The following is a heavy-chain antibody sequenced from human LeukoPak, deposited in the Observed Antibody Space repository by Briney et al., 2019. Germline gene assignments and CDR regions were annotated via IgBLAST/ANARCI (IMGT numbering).Heavy chain of an antibody. CDR3: VRDRGWLQFDY. D-gene: IGHD5-24*01. V-gene: IGHV3-7*01. CDR2: IKEDGSDK. CDR1: GFTFSSYW. J-gene: IGHJ4*02. Sequence: GGSLRLSCAASGFTFSSYWMSWVRQVPGKGLEWVANIKEDGSDKYYVDSVKGRFTISRGNAKNSLYLQMSSLRAEDTAVYYCVRDRGWLQFDYWGQGTLATVSS.